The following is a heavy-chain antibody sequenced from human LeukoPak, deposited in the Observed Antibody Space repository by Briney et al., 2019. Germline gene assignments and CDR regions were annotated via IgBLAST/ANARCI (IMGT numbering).Heavy chain of an antibody. J-gene: IGHJ4*02. Sequence: GGSLRLPCAASGFTFSRYSMNWARQAPGKGLEWVSSISSTSTYTYYADSVKGRFTISRDNAQNSLYLQMNSLRAEDTAVYYCVRDLEYSSSSVSGRSFDYWGQGTLVTVSS. CDR1: GFTFSRYS. V-gene: IGHV3-21*01. D-gene: IGHD6-6*01. CDR3: VRDLEYSSSSVSGRSFDY. CDR2: ISSTSTYT.